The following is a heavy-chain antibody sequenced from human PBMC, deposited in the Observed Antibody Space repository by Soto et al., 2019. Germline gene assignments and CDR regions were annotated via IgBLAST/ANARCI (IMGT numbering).Heavy chain of an antibody. CDR1: GFIFSSYG. D-gene: IGHD1-7*01. Sequence: QVQLVESGGGVVQPGRSLRLSCAASGFIFSSYGMHWVRQAPGKGLEWVAVIWYDGSNKYYADSVKGRFTISRDNSKNTLYLQMNSLRAEDTAVYYCARDFPNYGSAFDYWGQGTLVTVSS. CDR3: ARDFPNYGSAFDY. V-gene: IGHV3-33*01. J-gene: IGHJ4*02. CDR2: IWYDGSNK.